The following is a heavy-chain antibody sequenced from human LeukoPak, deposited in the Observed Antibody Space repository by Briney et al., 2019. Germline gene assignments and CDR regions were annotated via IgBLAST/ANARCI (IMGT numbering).Heavy chain of an antibody. CDR3: ARGGSDSSSWSSIWFDP. CDR2: IYYSGTT. Sequence: PSETLSLTCAVSGDSISNYYWSWIRQPPGKGLEWIGYIYYSGTTNYNPSLKSRVTISVDTSKNQFSLKLSSVTAADTAVYYCARGGSDSSSWSSIWFDPWGQGTLVTVSS. CDR1: GDSISNYY. V-gene: IGHV4-59*08. J-gene: IGHJ5*02. D-gene: IGHD6-13*01.